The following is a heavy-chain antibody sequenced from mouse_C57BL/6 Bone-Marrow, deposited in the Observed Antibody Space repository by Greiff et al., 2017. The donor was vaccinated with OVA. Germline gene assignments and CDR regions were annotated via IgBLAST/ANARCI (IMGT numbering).Heavy chain of an antibody. J-gene: IGHJ2*01. V-gene: IGHV1-69*01. CDR1: GYTFTSYW. D-gene: IGHD1-2*01. CDR2: IDPSDSYT. CDR3: ARSAITTASGFDY. Sequence: VQLQQPGAELVMPGASVKLSCKASGYTFTSYWMHWVKQRSGQGLQWIGEIDPSDSYTNYNQKLKGKSTLTVDKSSSTVYMQLSSLTSEDSAVSYCARSAITTASGFDYWGQGTTLTVSS.